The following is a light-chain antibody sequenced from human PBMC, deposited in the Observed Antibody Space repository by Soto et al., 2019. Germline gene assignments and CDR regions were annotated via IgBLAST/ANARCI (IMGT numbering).Light chain of an antibody. CDR3: QQYGSSGT. V-gene: IGKV1-9*01. CDR2: AAS. J-gene: IGKJ1*01. Sequence: DIQFTQSPSFLSASVGDRVTITCRASQGISSYLAWYQQKPGKAPKLLIYAASTLQSGVPSRFSGSGSGTEFTLTISSLQPEDFAVYYCQQYGSSGTFGQGTKVDIK. CDR1: QGISSY.